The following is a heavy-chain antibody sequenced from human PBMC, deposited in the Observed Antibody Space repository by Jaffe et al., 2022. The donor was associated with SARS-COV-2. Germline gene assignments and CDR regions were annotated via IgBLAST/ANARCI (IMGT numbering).Heavy chain of an antibody. CDR2: IGGSGSST. CDR3: AREGKVYSSGWTWGFDP. V-gene: IGHV3-23*04. CDR1: EFTFSSYA. Sequence: EVQLVESGGGLVQPGGSLRLSCAASEFTFSSYAMSWVRQAPGKGLEWVSTIGGSGSSTYYAGSVKGRFTISRDNSKNTLYLQMNSLRGEDTAVYYCAREGKVYSSGWTWGFDPWGRGTLVTVSS. D-gene: IGHD6-19*01. J-gene: IGHJ5*02.